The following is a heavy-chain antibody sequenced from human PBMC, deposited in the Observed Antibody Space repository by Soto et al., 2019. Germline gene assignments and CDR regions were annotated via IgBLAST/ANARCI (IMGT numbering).Heavy chain of an antibody. CDR3: ASLGRQLLFFCDY. D-gene: IGHD5-18*01. CDR1: GGSVSNSDYY. J-gene: IGHJ4*02. Sequence: QMQLQESGPGLVRPSETLSLTCTVSGGSVSNSDYYWGWVRQTPGRGVEGIGSVYSSGSTSYVPSLSSRGTTAVDAAQNQLSLKVRSVTAAYTTVYFCASLGRQLLFFCDYWGRGTLVTVSS. CDR2: VYSSGST. V-gene: IGHV4-39*01.